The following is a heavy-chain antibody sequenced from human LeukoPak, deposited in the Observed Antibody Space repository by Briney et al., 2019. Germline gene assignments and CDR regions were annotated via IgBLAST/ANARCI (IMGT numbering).Heavy chain of an antibody. V-gene: IGHV3-23*01. CDR2: ISGSGGST. J-gene: IGHJ3*01. D-gene: IGHD3-3*01. CDR1: GFTFNNYA. CDR3: AKHPDFWGGYYYAFDV. Sequence: GGSLRLSCAASGFTFNNYAVSWVRQARGKGREWGSDISGSGGSTFYADSVKGGFTISRDNSKNTLYLQMNSLRAEDTAVYYCAKHPDFWGGYYYAFDVWGQGTMVTVSS.